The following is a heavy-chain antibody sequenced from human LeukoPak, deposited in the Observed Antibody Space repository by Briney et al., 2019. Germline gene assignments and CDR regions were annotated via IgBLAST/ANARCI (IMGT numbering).Heavy chain of an antibody. V-gene: IGHV3-21*01. CDR2: ITSSSDYI. CDR1: GFTFSSDS. J-gene: IGHJ5*02. CDR3: AREFKSGYGMWA. Sequence: GGSLRLSCTASGFTFSSDSMNWVRQAPGKGLEWVSSITSSSDYIYYADSVTGRFTISRDNAENSLHLQMNSLRADDTAVYYCAREFKSGYGMWAWGQGTLVTVSS. D-gene: IGHD5-18*01.